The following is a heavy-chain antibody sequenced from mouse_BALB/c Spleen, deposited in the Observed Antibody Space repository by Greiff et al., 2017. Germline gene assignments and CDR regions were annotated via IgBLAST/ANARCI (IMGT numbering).Heavy chain of an antibody. V-gene: IGHV5-6-5*01. CDR1: GFTFSSYA. J-gene: IGHJ3*01. CDR2: ISSGGST. D-gene: IGHD1-1*01. CDR3: AREGGSSYNWFAY. Sequence: DVKLEESGGGLVKPGGSLKLSCAASGFTFSSYAMSWVRQTPEKRLEWVASISSGGSTYYPDSVKGRFTISRDNARNILYLQMSSLRSEDTAMYYCAREGGSSYNWFAYWGQGTLVTVSA.